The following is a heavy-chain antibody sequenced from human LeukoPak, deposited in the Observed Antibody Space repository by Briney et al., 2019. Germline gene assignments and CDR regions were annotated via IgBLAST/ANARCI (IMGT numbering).Heavy chain of an antibody. Sequence: GGSLRLSCEASGFTFRSYPMSWVRQAPGKGLEWVSTISTSGDSTAYADSVKGRFTISRDNSKNTLFLQMNSLRAEDTAVYYCAKGSIVGATRRDYWGQGTLVTVSS. CDR2: ISTSGDST. D-gene: IGHD1-26*01. CDR3: AKGSIVGATRRDY. V-gene: IGHV3-23*01. CDR1: GFTFRSYP. J-gene: IGHJ4*02.